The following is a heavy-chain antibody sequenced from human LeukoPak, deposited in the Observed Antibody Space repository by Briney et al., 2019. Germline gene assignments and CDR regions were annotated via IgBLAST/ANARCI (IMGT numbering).Heavy chain of an antibody. D-gene: IGHD2-15*01. Sequence: SGRSLRLSCAASGFTFSSYGMHWVRQAPGKGLEWVAVISNDGSNKYYVDSVKGRFTISRDNSRNTLFLQMNSLRTEDTAVYYCARDPALYCSGSNCHSGGLDYWGQGTLVTVSS. CDR1: GFTFSSYG. CDR3: ARDPALYCSGSNCHSGGLDY. J-gene: IGHJ4*02. CDR2: ISNDGSNK. V-gene: IGHV3-30*03.